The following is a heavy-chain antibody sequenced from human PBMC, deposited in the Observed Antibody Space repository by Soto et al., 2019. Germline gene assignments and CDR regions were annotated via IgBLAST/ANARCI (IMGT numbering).Heavy chain of an antibody. CDR1: GFTLSDHY. D-gene: IGHD3-10*01. Sequence: GGSLRLSCAASGFTLSDHYMDWVRQAPGKGLEWVGRIRNKANSYTTEYATSVKGRFTVSSDDSMNSLFLQMNSLKPEDSAVYYCVRTSHYGSGTWNFDSWGQGTLVTVSS. J-gene: IGHJ4*02. V-gene: IGHV3-72*01. CDR2: IRNKANSYTT. CDR3: VRTSHYGSGTWNFDS.